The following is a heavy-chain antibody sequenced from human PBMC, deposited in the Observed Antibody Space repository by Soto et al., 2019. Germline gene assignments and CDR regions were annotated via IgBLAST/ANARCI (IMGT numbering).Heavy chain of an antibody. V-gene: IGHV3-64*01. Sequence: PGGSLSPSCAASGFPFCSYAMHWVRQGPGKGMEYVSAISSNGGSTYYANSVKGRFTIARDNSKNTLYLQMGSLRAEDMAVYYCARMAGSSWFFDYWRQGTLVTVSS. D-gene: IGHD6-13*01. J-gene: IGHJ4*02. CDR1: GFPFCSYA. CDR3: ARMAGSSWFFDY. CDR2: ISSNGGST.